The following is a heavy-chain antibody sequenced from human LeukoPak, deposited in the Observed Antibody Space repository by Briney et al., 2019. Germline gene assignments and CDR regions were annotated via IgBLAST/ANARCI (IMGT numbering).Heavy chain of an antibody. CDR2: TYYRSKWYN. D-gene: IGHD6-19*01. V-gene: IGHV6-1*01. Sequence: SQTLSLTSAISVDSVSSNSAAWNWIRQSPSGGLEWRGRTYYRSKWYNDYAVSVKSRITINPDTSKNQFSLQLNSVTPEDTAVYYCARVGYSSVWTPFAMDVWGQGTTVTVSS. CDR1: VDSVSSNSAA. J-gene: IGHJ6*02. CDR3: ARVGYSSVWTPFAMDV.